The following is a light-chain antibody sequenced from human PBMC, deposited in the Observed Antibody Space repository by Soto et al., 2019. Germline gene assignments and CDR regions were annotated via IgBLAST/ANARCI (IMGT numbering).Light chain of an antibody. CDR2: DAS. Sequence: EIVLTQYPATLSLSPGERAALSRRASQRVSSHLACYQQKPCQAPRLLIYDASNRATGIPARFSGSGSGTDFTLIISSLEPEDLAVSYCQQRSNWPPTFGGGTKVEIK. CDR1: QRVSSH. CDR3: QQRSNWPPT. V-gene: IGKV3-11*01. J-gene: IGKJ4*01.